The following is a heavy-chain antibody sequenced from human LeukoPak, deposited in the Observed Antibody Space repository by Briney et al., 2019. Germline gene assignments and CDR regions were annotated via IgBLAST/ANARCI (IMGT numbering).Heavy chain of an antibody. CDR3: ARDNSLQDMAWWFDP. CDR2: ISVYNGNT. Sequence: ASVKVSRKASGYTFTSYGISWVRQAPGQGLEWMGWISVYNGNTNYAQQLQGRVTMTTDTSTSTAYMELRGLRSDDTAVYYCARDNSLQDMAWWFDPWGQGTLVIVSS. V-gene: IGHV1-18*01. D-gene: IGHD5-24*01. J-gene: IGHJ5*02. CDR1: GYTFTSYG.